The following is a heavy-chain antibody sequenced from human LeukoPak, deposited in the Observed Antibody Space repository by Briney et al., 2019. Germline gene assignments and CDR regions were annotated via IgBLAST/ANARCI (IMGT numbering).Heavy chain of an antibody. J-gene: IGHJ4*02. Sequence: GGSLRLSCAASGFTFTSFWMSWVRQAPGKGLEWVANIKQDGSEKYYVDPVKGRFTFSRDNAKNSLYLQMNSLRVEDTAVYYCARNRDWAFDYWGQGSLVTVSS. V-gene: IGHV3-7*02. D-gene: IGHD2-21*02. CDR2: IKQDGSEK. CDR3: ARNRDWAFDY. CDR1: GFTFTSFW.